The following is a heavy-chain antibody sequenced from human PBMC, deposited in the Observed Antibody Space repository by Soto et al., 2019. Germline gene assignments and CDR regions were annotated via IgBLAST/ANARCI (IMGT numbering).Heavy chain of an antibody. V-gene: IGHV1-18*01. J-gene: IGHJ4*02. CDR1: GYTFTSYG. D-gene: IGHD4-17*01. CDR2: ISAYKGTT. CDR3: ARSTEGMWSDY. Sequence: QVQLVQSGAEVKKPGASVKVSCKASGYTFTSYGINWVRQAPGQGLEWMGWISAYKGTTNNSQKLQRRVTMTTDTSPSTAYMELRSLRSDDTGVYYCARSTEGMWSDYWGQGTPVTVSS.